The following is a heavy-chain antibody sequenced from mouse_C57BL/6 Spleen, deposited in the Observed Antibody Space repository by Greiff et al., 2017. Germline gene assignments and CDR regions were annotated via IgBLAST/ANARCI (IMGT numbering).Heavy chain of an antibody. D-gene: IGHD1-1*02. V-gene: IGHV1-53*01. J-gene: IGHJ4*01. CDR2: INPSNGGT. CDR3: ARYGPHYYAMDY. Sequence: QVQLQQPGTELVKPGASVKLSCKASGYTFTSYWMHWVKQRPGQGLEWIGNINPSNGGTNYNEKFKSKATLTVDKSASTAYMQLSSLTSEDSAVYYCARYGPHYYAMDYWGQGTSVTVSS. CDR1: GYTFTSYW.